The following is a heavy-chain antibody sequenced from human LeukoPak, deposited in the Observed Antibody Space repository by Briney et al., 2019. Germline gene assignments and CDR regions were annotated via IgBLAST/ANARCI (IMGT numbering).Heavy chain of an antibody. Sequence: GGSLRLSCATSGFTFSSYAMSWVRQAPGKGLEWVSGIGASGGSTYYADSVKGRFTISRDNSKNTLYLQMNSLRTEGTAVYYCAKAEGYDILTGLDYWGQGTLVTVSS. D-gene: IGHD3-9*01. CDR1: GFTFSSYA. CDR3: AKAEGYDILTGLDY. CDR2: IGASGGST. V-gene: IGHV3-23*01. J-gene: IGHJ4*02.